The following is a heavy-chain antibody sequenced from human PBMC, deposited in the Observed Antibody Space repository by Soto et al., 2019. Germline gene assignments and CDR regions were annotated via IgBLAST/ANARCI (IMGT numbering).Heavy chain of an antibody. V-gene: IGHV3-21*06. CDR3: ARESEDLTSNFDY. CDR1: GSPLTRYS. CDR2: ISSTTNYI. Sequence: GGSLRLSCSASGSPLTRYSMNWVRQAPGKGLEWVSSISSTTNYIYYGDYMKGRFTISRDNAKNSLYLEMNSLRAEDTAVYYWARESEDLTSNFDYWGQGTLVTVSS. J-gene: IGHJ4*02.